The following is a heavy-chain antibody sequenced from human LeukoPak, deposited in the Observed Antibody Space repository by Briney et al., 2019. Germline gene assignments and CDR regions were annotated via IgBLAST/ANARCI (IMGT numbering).Heavy chain of an antibody. J-gene: IGHJ6*02. D-gene: IGHD3-16*01. CDR1: GGSVSSGGYY. CDR2: IYYSGST. Sequence: SQTLSLTCTVSGGSVSSGGYYWSRIRQHPGKGLEWIGYIYYSGSTYYNPSLKSRVTISIDTSKNQFSLKLSSVTAADTAVYYCARKGVPFYYGMDVWGQGTTVTVSS. V-gene: IGHV4-31*03. CDR3: ARKGVPFYYGMDV.